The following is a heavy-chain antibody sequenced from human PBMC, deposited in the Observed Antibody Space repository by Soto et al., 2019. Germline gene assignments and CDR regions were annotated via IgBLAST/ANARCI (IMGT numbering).Heavy chain of an antibody. V-gene: IGHV3-23*01. J-gene: IGHJ4*02. CDR1: GFTVSSYA. CDR2: ISGSGDST. CDR3: ARRGSGSYYDY. D-gene: IGHD1-26*01. Sequence: EVQLWESGGGLVQPGGSLRLSCAASGFTVSSYAMRWVRQAPGKGLEWVSAISGSGDSTYYADSVKGRFTTSRDNSKNTLYLQMNSLRAEDTAVYNCARRGSGSYYDYWGQGTLVTVSS.